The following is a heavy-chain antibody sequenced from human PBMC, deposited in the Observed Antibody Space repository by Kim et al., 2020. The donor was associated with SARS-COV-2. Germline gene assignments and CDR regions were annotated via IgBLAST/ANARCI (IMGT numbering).Heavy chain of an antibody. J-gene: IGHJ6*03. CDR2: INHSGST. D-gene: IGHD4-17*01. CDR1: GGSFSGYY. CDR3: ARVYGLVFYYYYYMDV. Sequence: SETLSLTCAVYGGSFSGYYWSWIRQPPGKGLEWIWEINHSGSTNYNPSLKSRVTISVDTSKNQFSLKLSSVTAADTAVYYCARVYGLVFYYYYYMDVWGKGTTVTVCS. V-gene: IGHV4-34*01.